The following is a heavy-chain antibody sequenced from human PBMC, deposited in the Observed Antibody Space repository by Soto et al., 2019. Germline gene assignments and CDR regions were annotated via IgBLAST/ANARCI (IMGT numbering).Heavy chain of an antibody. D-gene: IGHD2-2*01. J-gene: IGHJ4*02. CDR3: ARVDCSSTSCLYYFDY. V-gene: IGHV3-23*01. Sequence: GGSLRLSCAASGFTFSNYAMTWVRQAPGKGLEWVSGISGSGTNTYYADSVKGRFTISRDNSKNTLYLQMNSLRAEDTAVYYCARVDCSSTSCLYYFDYWGQGTLVTVSS. CDR2: ISGSGTNT. CDR1: GFTFSNYA.